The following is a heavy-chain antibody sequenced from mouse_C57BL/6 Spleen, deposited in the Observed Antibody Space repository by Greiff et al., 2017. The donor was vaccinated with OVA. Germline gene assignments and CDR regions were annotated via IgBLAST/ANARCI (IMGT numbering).Heavy chain of an antibody. CDR3: ARYDGRNGAMDY. Sequence: QVQLKQSGPGLVAPSPSLSITCTVSGFSLTSYGVDWVRQSPGKGLEWLGVIWGVGSTNYNSALKSRLSISKDNSKSQVFLKMNSLQTDDTAMYYCARYDGRNGAMDYWGQGTSVTVSS. J-gene: IGHJ4*01. D-gene: IGHD2-3*01. CDR2: IWGVGST. V-gene: IGHV2-6*01. CDR1: GFSLTSYG.